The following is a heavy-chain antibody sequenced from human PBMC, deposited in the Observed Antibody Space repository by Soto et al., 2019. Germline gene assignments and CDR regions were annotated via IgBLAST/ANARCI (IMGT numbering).Heavy chain of an antibody. CDR2: INHSGST. CDR1: GGSFSDYY. J-gene: IGHJ4*02. Sequence: SQTQPLSYAVYGGSFSDYYWSWIRQPPGKGLEWIGEINHSGSTNYNPSLKSRVTISVDTSKNQFSLKLSSVTAADTAVYYCARGRGSYGHIGIDYWGQGTLVTVSS. V-gene: IGHV4-34*01. CDR3: ARGRGSYGHIGIDY. D-gene: IGHD2-15*01.